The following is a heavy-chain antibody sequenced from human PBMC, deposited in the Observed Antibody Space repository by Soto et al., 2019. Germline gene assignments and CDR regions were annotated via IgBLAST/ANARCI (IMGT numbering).Heavy chain of an antibody. J-gene: IGHJ6*03. Sequence: GGSLRLSCAASGFTFSDNGMNWVRQAPGKGLEWLSSISRRSSHIYYADSVKGRFTISRDNAKNSLYLQMNSLRAEDTAVYYCARGGDYGDYYYYYMDVWGKGTTVTVSS. V-gene: IGHV3-21*01. D-gene: IGHD4-17*01. CDR3: ARGGDYGDYYYYYMDV. CDR2: ISRRSSHI. CDR1: GFTFSDNG.